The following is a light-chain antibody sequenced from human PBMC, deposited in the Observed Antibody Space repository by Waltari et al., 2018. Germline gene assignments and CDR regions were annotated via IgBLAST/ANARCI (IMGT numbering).Light chain of an antibody. J-gene: IGKJ5*01. CDR2: DAS. CDR3: QQYNRWPPIT. CDR1: QSVSSN. V-gene: IGKV3-15*01. Sequence: VVLTQSPATLSVSPGESAIISCRASQSVSSNLAWYQQKPGQAPRLLLYDASTRASSSPARFRGSGSWTEFTLTINNLQSEDSATYYWQQYNRWPPITFGQGTRLDIK.